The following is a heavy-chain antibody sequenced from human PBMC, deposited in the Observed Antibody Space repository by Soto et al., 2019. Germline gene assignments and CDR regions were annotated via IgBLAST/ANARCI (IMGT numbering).Heavy chain of an antibody. CDR1: GYTFTSYG. CDR2: ITAYNGNT. J-gene: IGHJ4*02. D-gene: IGHD5-18*01. Sequence: QVQLVQSGAEVKKPGASVKVSCKASGYTFTSYGISWVRQAPGQGLEWMGWITAYNGNTNYAQKLQGRVTMTTDTSTSTAYRERGSRRCDDTAVYYCAKRRGYSNGKFDYGGQGPLAPVSP. CDR3: AKRRGYSNGKFDY. V-gene: IGHV1-18*01.